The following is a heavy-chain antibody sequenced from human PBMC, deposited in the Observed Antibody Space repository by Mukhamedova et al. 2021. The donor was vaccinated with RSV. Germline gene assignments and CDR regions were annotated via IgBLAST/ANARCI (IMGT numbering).Heavy chain of an antibody. D-gene: IGHD2-15*01. J-gene: IGHJ4*02. V-gene: IGHV3-30*01. CDR2: K. CDR3: AREDSAHDY. Sequence: KYYADSVTGRFTISRDNSKNTLYLQMNSLRAEDTAVYYCAREDSAHDYWGQGTLVTVSS.